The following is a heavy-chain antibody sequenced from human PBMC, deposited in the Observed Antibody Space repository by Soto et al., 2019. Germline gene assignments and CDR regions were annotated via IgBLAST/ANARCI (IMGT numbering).Heavy chain of an antibody. CDR1: GYTFTSYA. CDR3: ARAGSASVVVVYGMDV. D-gene: IGHD2-15*01. J-gene: IGHJ6*02. V-gene: IGHV1-3*01. CDR2: INAGNGNT. Sequence: ASVKVSCKASGYTFTSYAMHWVRQAPGQRLEWMGWINAGNGNTKYSQKFQGRVTITRDTSASTAYMELSSLRSEDTAVYYCARAGSASVVVVYGMDVWGQGTTVTVSS.